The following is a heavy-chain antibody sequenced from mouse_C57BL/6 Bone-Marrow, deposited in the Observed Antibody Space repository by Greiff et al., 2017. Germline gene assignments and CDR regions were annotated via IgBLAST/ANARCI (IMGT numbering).Heavy chain of an antibody. Sequence: EVQLQQSVAELVRPGASVKLSCTASGFNIKNTYMHWVKQRPEQGLEWIGRIDPANGNTKYAPKFQGKATITADTSSNTAYLQLSSLTSEDTAIYYCARSPLGCYYGSSYEAMDYWGQGTSVTVSS. J-gene: IGHJ4*01. V-gene: IGHV14-3*01. D-gene: IGHD1-1*01. CDR3: ARSPLGCYYGSSYEAMDY. CDR1: GFNIKNTY. CDR2: IDPANGNT.